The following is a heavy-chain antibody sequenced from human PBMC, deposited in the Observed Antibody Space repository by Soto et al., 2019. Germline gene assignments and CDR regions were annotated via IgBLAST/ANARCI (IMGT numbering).Heavy chain of an antibody. Sequence: GGSLRLSCAASGFTFSSYEMNWVRQAPGKGLEWVSYISSSGSTIYYADSVKGRFTISRDNAKNSLYLQMNSLRAEDTAVYYCASSSGWYHGDYYYGMDVWGQGTTVTVS. J-gene: IGHJ6*02. D-gene: IGHD6-19*01. CDR2: ISSSGSTI. V-gene: IGHV3-48*03. CDR1: GFTFSSYE. CDR3: ASSSGWYHGDYYYGMDV.